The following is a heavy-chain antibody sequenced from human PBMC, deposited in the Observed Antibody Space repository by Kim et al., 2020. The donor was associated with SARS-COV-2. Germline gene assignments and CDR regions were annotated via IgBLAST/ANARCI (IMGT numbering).Heavy chain of an antibody. J-gene: IGHJ6*02. Sequence: ASVKVSCKASGHTFTSYGISWVRQAPGQGLEWMGWTSAHNVNTNYAQKLQGRVTMTTDTSTRTAYMELRSLGSHDTSVYYCARAPDSYGYYYYGMDVWGQGTTVTVSS. CDR2: TSAHNVNT. V-gene: IGHV1-18*01. D-gene: IGHD5-18*01. CDR1: GHTFTSYG. CDR3: ARAPDSYGYYYYGMDV.